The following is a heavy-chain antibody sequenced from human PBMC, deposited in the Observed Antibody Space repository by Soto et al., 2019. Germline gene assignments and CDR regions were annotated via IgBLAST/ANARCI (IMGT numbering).Heavy chain of an antibody. J-gene: IGHJ4*02. CDR3: AGSYGDAPEPYYFDY. CDR1: GFTFSDYY. D-gene: IGHD4-17*01. CDR2: ISSSGSTI. V-gene: IGHV3-11*04. Sequence: GGSLRLSCAASGFTFSDYYMSWIRQAPGKGLEWVSYISSSGSTIYYADSVKGRFTISRDNAKNSLYLQMNSLRAEDTAVYYCAGSYGDAPEPYYFDYWGQGTLVTVSS.